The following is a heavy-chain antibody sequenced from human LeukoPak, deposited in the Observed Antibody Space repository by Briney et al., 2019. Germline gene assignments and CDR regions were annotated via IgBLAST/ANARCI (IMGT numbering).Heavy chain of an antibody. CDR2: INNVGSST. J-gene: IGHJ5*02. CDR1: GFSFSSYL. CDR3: ARPTKEGSSWYWWFDP. D-gene: IGHD6-13*01. Sequence: GWPLILACAASGFSFSSYLMHWVRQAPGKGLVWVSRINNVGSSTCYAHSVRGRFTISSDNAKNMLYLQMNSLRAEDTAVYYCARPTKEGSSWYWWFDPWGQGTLVTVSS. V-gene: IGHV3-74*01.